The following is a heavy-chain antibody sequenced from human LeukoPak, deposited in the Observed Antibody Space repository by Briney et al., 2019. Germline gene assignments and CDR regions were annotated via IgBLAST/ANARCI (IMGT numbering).Heavy chain of an antibody. V-gene: IGHV3-30*18. Sequence: PGRSLRLSCAASGFTFSSYGMHWVRQAPGKGLEWVAVIPYDGSNKYYADSVKGRFTISRDNSKNTLYLQMNSLRAEDTAVYYCAKSISRGKQQLVPGGRYYYYHHGMDVWGQGTTVTVSS. D-gene: IGHD6-13*01. CDR2: IPYDGSNK. CDR1: GFTFSSYG. CDR3: AKSISRGKQQLVPGGRYYYYHHGMDV. J-gene: IGHJ6*02.